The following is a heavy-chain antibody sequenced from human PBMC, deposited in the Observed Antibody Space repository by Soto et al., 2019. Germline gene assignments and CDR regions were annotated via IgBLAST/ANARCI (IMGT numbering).Heavy chain of an antibody. J-gene: IGHJ3*02. CDR2: IYYSGST. CDR1: GASISSYY. V-gene: IGHV4-59*01. CDR3: AGETDAFDI. Sequence: SETLSLTCTPSGASISSYYWSSLRQPPGKGLEWMGYIYYSGSTNYNPSLKSRVTISVDTSKNQFSLKLSSVTAADTAVYYCAGETDAFDIWGQGTMVTVSS.